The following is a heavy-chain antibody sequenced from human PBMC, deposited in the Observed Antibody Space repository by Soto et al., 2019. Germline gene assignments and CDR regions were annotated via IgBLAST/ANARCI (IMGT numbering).Heavy chain of an antibody. J-gene: IGHJ4*02. Sequence: GVSLRLSCAASGFTFSSYAMSWVRQAPGKGLEWVSVISAGGGGTYYADSVKGRFTISRDNSKNTLYLQMNSLRAEDSSVYYCAKLSSSTWKGNSDYWGQGTLVTVSS. CDR1: GFTFSSYA. CDR2: ISAGGGGT. D-gene: IGHD2-2*01. CDR3: AKLSSSTWKGNSDY. V-gene: IGHV3-23*01.